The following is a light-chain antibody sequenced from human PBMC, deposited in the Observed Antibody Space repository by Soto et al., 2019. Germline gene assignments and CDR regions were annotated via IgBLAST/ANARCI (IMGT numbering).Light chain of an antibody. V-gene: IGKV3-11*01. CDR3: QQYNNWPPIT. CDR2: DAS. CDR1: QSVSSH. Sequence: EIVLTQSPATLSLSPGERGTLSCRASQSVSSHLAWYQQKPGQAPRLLIYDASKRPTGIPARFSGSGSGTDFTLTISSLEPEDSAVYYCQQYNNWPPITFGQGTRLEIK. J-gene: IGKJ5*01.